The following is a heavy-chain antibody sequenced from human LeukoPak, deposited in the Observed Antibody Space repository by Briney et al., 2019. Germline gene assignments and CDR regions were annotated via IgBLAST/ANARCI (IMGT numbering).Heavy chain of an antibody. CDR3: ARPLRGRTRLAYFQH. V-gene: IGHV4-39*07. CDR2: INHSGST. D-gene: IGHD2-15*01. Sequence: SETLSLTCTVSGGSISSSSYYWGWIRQPPGKGLEWIGEINHSGSTNYNPSLKSRVTISVDTSKNQFSLKLSSVTAADTAVYYCARPLRGRTRLAYFQHWGQGTLVTVSS. J-gene: IGHJ1*01. CDR1: GGSISSSSYY.